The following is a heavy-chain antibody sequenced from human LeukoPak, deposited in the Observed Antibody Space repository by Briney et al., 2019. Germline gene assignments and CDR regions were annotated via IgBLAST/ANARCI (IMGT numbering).Heavy chain of an antibody. D-gene: IGHD1-26*01. J-gene: IGHJ4*01. CDR1: GGSISSGVYY. CDR2: IFYTGRV. CDR3: ARTVGARTFYFDH. V-gene: IGHV4-31*03. Sequence: SETLSLTCTVSGGSISSGVYYWSWIRQHPGKGLEWMGYIFYTGRVSYNPSLKSRITISVDSTRNHFFLEVSSVTAADTAVYYCARTVGARTFYFDHWGHGTLVTVSS.